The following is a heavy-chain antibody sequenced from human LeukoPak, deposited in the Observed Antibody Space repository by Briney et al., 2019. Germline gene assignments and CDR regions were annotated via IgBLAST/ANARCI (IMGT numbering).Heavy chain of an antibody. Sequence: SEPLSLTCTVSGGSISGYYWTWIRQSPGKGLEWIAYVYSSGSTNYNPSLYSRVPISLDTSKNQFSLKLSSVTAADTAVYFCARSGTRSGGAFDIWGQGTMVTVSS. CDR3: ARSGTRSGGAFDI. CDR2: VYSSGST. CDR1: GGSISGYY. J-gene: IGHJ3*02. V-gene: IGHV4-59*08. D-gene: IGHD4-23*01.